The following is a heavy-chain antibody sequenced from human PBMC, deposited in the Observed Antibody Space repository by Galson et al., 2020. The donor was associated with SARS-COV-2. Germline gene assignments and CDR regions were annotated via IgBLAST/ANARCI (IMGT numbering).Heavy chain of an antibody. CDR1: GGSVSSGSYY. CDR2: IYYSGSA. J-gene: IGHJ6*02. V-gene: IGHV4-61*01. Sequence: SETLSLTCTVFGGSVSSGSYYWNWIRQPPGKGLEWIGYIYYSGSANYNPSLKSRVTMSVDTSKNQFSLKLRSVTAADTAVYYCAREGAPSEFYYSGMDVWGQGTTVTVSS. CDR3: AREGAPSEFYYSGMDV. D-gene: IGHD3-16*01.